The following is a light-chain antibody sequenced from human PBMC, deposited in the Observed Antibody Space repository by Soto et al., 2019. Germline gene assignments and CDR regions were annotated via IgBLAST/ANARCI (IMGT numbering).Light chain of an antibody. CDR3: QQYGSPIT. CDR1: QSVSSSY. CDR2: GAS. Sequence: EIVLTQSPGTLSLSPGERATLSCRASQSVSSSYLAWYQQKPGQAPRLLIYGASSRATGIPDRLSGSGSGTDFTLTISRLEPEDFAVYYCQQYGSPITFGQGTRLEMK. V-gene: IGKV3-20*01. J-gene: IGKJ5*01.